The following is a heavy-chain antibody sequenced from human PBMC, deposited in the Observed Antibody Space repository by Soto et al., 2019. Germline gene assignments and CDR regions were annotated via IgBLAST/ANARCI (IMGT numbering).Heavy chain of an antibody. CDR1: SFTFIAFY. Sequence: QVELVQSGTEVKKPGASVKVSCEASSFTFIAFYIHWLRQAPGQGLEWMGWINAKNAGTRYAEKFQDRGTLTRDTAVRTAYLELQRLRPGETAGYHCARRRCTVGICYTKVVPSWGQGPLVTVS. CDR3: ARRRCTVGICYTKVVPS. J-gene: IGHJ4*02. D-gene: IGHD3-16*02. V-gene: IGHV1-2*02. CDR2: INAKNAGT.